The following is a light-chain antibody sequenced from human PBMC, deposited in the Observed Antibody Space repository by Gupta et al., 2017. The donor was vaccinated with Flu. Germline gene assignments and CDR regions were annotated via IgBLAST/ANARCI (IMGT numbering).Light chain of an antibody. J-gene: IGKJ4*01. CDR1: RSVGANY. CDR2: GAS. CDR3: QQYATSPLT. V-gene: IGKV3-20*01. Sequence: GTPPSSPEERAALSCRTSRSVGANYLAWYQQKPGQAPRLLISGASSRATGIPDRFSGSGSGTXFTLTIXRLEPEDFAVYYCQQYATSPLTFGXGTKVEIK.